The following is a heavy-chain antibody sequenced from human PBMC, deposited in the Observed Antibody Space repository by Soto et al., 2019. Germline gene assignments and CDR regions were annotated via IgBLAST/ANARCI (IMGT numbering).Heavy chain of an antibody. D-gene: IGHD3-10*01. J-gene: IGHJ4*02. V-gene: IGHV1-18*01. CDR1: DYTFTSYG. Sequence: QVQLVQSGAEVKKPGASVKVSCKASDYTFTSYGISWVRQAPGQGLEWMGWISAYNGNTNYAEKLQGRVTMTTDPSTSTAYMELRSLRSDDTAVYYCAGGWFGDFVYYFDYWGQGTLVTVSS. CDR3: AGGWFGDFVYYFDY. CDR2: ISAYNGNT.